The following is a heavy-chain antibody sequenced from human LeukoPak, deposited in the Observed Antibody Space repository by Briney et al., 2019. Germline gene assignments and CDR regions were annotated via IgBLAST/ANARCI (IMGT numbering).Heavy chain of an antibody. CDR1: GFTFSSHA. V-gene: IGHV3-30*04. CDR2: ISYDGSNK. J-gene: IGHJ4*02. Sequence: GGSLRLSCAASGFTFSSHAMHWVRQAPGKGLEWVAVISYDGSNKYYADSVKGRFTISRDNSKNTLYLQMNSLRAEDTAVYYCARDHPPYGDYPFWYFDYWGKGTLVTVSS. D-gene: IGHD4-17*01. CDR3: ARDHPPYGDYPFWYFDY.